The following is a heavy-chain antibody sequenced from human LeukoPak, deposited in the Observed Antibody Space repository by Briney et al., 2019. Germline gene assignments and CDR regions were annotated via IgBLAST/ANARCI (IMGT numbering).Heavy chain of an antibody. J-gene: IGHJ5*02. CDR1: GDSISSRDYY. Sequence: PSETLSLTCTVSGDSISSRDYYWSWIRQPPGKGLEWIGYIYYSGSTSYNPSLKSRVTISVDTSKNQFSLKLSSVTAADTAVYYCARRPIVGVVIRSGNWFDPWGQGTLVTVSS. V-gene: IGHV4-30-4*08. CDR2: IYYSGST. CDR3: ARRPIVGVVIRSGNWFDP. D-gene: IGHD3-3*01.